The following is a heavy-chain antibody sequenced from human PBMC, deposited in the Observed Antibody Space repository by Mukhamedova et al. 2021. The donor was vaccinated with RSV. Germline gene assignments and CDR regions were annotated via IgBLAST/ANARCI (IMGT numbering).Heavy chain of an antibody. D-gene: IGHD5-18*01. Sequence: GLEWVSSISSSSSYIYYADSVKGRFTISRDNAKNSLYLQMNSLRAEDTAVYYCAREHGYSYGPHYFDYWGQGTLVTVSS. CDR3: AREHGYSYGPHYFDY. CDR2: ISSSSSYI. J-gene: IGHJ4*02. V-gene: IGHV3-21*01.